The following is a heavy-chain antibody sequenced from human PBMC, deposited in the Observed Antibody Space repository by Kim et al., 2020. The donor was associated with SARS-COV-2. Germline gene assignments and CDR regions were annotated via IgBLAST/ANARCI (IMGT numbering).Heavy chain of an antibody. CDR3: ARVRYSSGWYPGAPRKYYFDY. CDR1: GYTFTGYY. J-gene: IGHJ4*02. D-gene: IGHD6-19*01. CDR2: INPNSGGT. V-gene: IGHV1-2*06. Sequence: ASVKVSCKASGYTFTGYYMHWVRQAPGQGLEWMGRINPNSGGTNYAQKFQGRVTMTRDTSISTAYMELSRLRSDDTAVYYCARVRYSSGWYPGAPRKYYFDYWGQGTLVTVSS.